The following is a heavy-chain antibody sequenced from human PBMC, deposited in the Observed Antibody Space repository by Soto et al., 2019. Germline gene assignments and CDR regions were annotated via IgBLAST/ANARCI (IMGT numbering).Heavy chain of an antibody. CDR3: ARASFKHDFWSGSYRSTPGEFDY. J-gene: IGHJ4*02. V-gene: IGHV4-38-2*01. Sequence: PSETLSLTCAVSGYSISSGYYWGWIRQPPGKGLEWIGNIYHSESTYYNPSLKSRVTISVDTSKNQFSLKLSSVTAADTAVYYCARASFKHDFWSGSYRSTPGEFDYWGQGTLVTV. CDR1: GYSISSGYY. D-gene: IGHD3-3*01. CDR2: IYHSEST.